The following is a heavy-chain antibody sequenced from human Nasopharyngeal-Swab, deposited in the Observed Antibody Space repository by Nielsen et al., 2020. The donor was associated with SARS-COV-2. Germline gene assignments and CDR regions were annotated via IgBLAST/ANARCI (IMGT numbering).Heavy chain of an antibody. CDR2: INPDSGGT. D-gene: IGHD2-2*01. CDR3: ARRGRCSGSSCDMDV. J-gene: IGHJ6*02. CDR1: GYTFNNYY. Sequence: ASVKVSCKASGYTFNNYYIHWVRHAPGQGLEWMGMINPDSGGTTYAQKFQGSVTMTRSKSTSTVFLDLSSLRAEDTAVYYCARRGRCSGSSCDMDVWGQGTTVTVSS. V-gene: IGHV1-46*02.